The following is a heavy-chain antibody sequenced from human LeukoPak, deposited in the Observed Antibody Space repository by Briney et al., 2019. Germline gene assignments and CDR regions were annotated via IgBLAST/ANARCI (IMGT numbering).Heavy chain of an antibody. D-gene: IGHD2-15*01. J-gene: IGHJ6*04. CDR2: IKKDGSEK. CDR3: ARQRMVDV. Sequence: GGSLRLCCAASGFTFSSYWMSWGRQASGKGLEWVASIKKDGSEKNYVDSVKGRFTISRDNAKNSLYLQMNSLRAEDTAIYYCARQRMVDVWGKGTTVIVSS. V-gene: IGHV3-7*03. CDR1: GFTFSSYW.